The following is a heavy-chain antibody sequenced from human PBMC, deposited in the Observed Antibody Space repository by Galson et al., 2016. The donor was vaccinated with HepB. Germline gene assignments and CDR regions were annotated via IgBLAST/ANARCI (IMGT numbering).Heavy chain of an antibody. V-gene: IGHV3-7*04. CDR1: GFTFNSHW. D-gene: IGHD5-24*01. CDR2: IKEDGSQK. J-gene: IGHJ3*02. Sequence: SLRLSCAVSGFTFNSHWMTWIRQAPGQGLEWVAKIKEDGSQKYYVHSVQGRFTISRDNAKNSLYLHRNSLRAEDTAVDYCARAGWVANGYALDIWGQGTMVSVSS. CDR3: ARAGWVANGYALDI.